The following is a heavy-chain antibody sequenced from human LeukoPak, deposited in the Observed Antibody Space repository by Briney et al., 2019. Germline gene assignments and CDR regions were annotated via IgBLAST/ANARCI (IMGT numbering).Heavy chain of an antibody. CDR2: INPNSGNT. CDR1: GYTFTGYY. CDR3: ARDIMITFGGVIATKTFDY. V-gene: IGHV1-2*02. Sequence: GASVKVPCKASGYTFTGYYIHWVRQAPGQGLEWMGWINPNSGNTYSAQKFQGRVTMIRDTSISTAYMEVSRLRSDDTAVYYCARDIMITFGGVIATKTFDYWGQGTLVTVSS. J-gene: IGHJ4*02. D-gene: IGHD3-16*02.